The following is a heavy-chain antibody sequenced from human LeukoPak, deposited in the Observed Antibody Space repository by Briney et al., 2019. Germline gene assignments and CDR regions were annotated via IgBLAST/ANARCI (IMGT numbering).Heavy chain of an antibody. D-gene: IGHD2-2*01. Sequence: GGSLRLSCVASGFTFSSYWMSWVRQAPGKGLEWVANIKQDGSEKYYVDSVKGRFTISRDNAKNSLYLQMNSLRAEDTAVYYCARYLFARFDYWGQGALVTVSS. CDR2: IKQDGSEK. CDR1: GFTFSSYW. CDR3: ARYLFARFDY. J-gene: IGHJ4*02. V-gene: IGHV3-7*01.